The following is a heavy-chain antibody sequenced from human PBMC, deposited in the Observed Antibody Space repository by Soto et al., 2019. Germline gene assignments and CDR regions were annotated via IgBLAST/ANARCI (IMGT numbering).Heavy chain of an antibody. V-gene: IGHV1-3*01. CDR1: GYTFTSYA. J-gene: IGHJ3*02. CDR2: INAGNGNT. CDR3: AIQQLVHGAFDI. Sequence: ASVKVSCKASGYTFTSYAMHWVRQAPGQRLEWMGWINAGNGNTKYSQKFQGRVTITRDTSASTAYMGLSSLRSEDTAVYYCAIQQLVHGAFDIWGQGTMVTVSS. D-gene: IGHD6-13*01.